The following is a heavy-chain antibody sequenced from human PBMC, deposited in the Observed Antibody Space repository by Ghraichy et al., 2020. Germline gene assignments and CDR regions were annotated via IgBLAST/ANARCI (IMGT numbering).Heavy chain of an antibody. CDR1: GFSFSAYS. CDR3: ARGSTVVRFYYYDGMDV. CDR2: ITSSSRFT. D-gene: IGHD4-23*01. Sequence: GESLNNSCVGSGFSFSAYSMNWVRQSPGKRLEWVAYITSSSRFTSYADSVKGRFTISRDNAQNSLSLQMNSLTDEDTAVYYCARGSTVVRFYYYDGMDVWGQGTTVTVSS. V-gene: IGHV3-48*02. J-gene: IGHJ6*02.